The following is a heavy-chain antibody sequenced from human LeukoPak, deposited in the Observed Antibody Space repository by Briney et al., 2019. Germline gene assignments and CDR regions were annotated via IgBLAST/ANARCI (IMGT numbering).Heavy chain of an antibody. Sequence: GGSLRLSCAASGFTFSNAWMSWVRQAPGKGLEWVGRIKSKTDGGTTDYAAPVKGRFTISRDDSKNTLYLQMNSLKTEDTAVYYCTTFLWFGESPSLMDVWGQGTTVTVSS. V-gene: IGHV3-15*01. D-gene: IGHD3-10*01. CDR3: TTFLWFGESPSLMDV. CDR2: IKSKTDGGTT. CDR1: GFTFSNAW. J-gene: IGHJ6*02.